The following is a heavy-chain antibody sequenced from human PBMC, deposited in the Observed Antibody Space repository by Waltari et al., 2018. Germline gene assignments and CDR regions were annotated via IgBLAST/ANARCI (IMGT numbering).Heavy chain of an antibody. CDR2: IYYSDYT. CDR1: GGAIISSIYY. D-gene: IGHD6-6*01. Sequence: QLQLQESGPGLVRPSETLSLTCTVSGGAIISSIYYWGWIRQPPGKGLEWIGNIYYSDYTYFNPSLKSRVTISSDTSRNQFSLKLTSVTAADTAVYYCARDPAPSDYFDSWGQGTLVTVSS. V-gene: IGHV4-39*07. J-gene: IGHJ4*02. CDR3: ARDPAPSDYFDS.